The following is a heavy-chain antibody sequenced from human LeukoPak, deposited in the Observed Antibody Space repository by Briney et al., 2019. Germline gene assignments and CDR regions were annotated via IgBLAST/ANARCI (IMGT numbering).Heavy chain of an antibody. CDR3: ARDWDLKDYYGSGSYYNQFYYYYYMDV. J-gene: IGHJ6*03. CDR1: GGSIRSTSYY. V-gene: IGHV4-39*07. Sequence: SETLSLTCTVSGGSIRSTSYYWGWIRQPPGKGLEWIGSIYYSGSTYYNPSLKSRVTISVDTSKNQFSLKLSSVTAADTAVYYCARDWDLKDYYGSGSYYNQFYYYYYMDVWGKGTTVTISS. D-gene: IGHD3-10*01. CDR2: IYYSGST.